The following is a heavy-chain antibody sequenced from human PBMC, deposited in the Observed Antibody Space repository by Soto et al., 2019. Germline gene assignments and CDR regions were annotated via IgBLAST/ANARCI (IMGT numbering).Heavy chain of an antibody. J-gene: IGHJ4*02. D-gene: IGHD1-20*01. Sequence: QLQLQESGSGLVKPSQTLSLTCAVSGGSISSGGHSWSWFRQPPGKGLEWVGYIYHSGSTYYNPSLKSRVTISLDRSKNQLSLKLTSVTAADTAVYYCARGPITATSNVHGIDHWGQGTLVTVSS. CDR3: ARGPITATSNVHGIDH. CDR2: IYHSGST. V-gene: IGHV4-30-2*01. CDR1: GGSISSGGHS.